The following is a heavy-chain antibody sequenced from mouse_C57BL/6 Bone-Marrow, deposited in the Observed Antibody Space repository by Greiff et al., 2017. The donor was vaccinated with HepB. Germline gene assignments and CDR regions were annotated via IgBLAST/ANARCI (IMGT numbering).Heavy chain of an antibody. J-gene: IGHJ4*01. CDR1: GYSFTGYY. CDR3: ARGRGYEGYAMDY. CDR2: IYPYNGVS. D-gene: IGHD2-2*01. V-gene: IGHV1-31*01. Sequence: EVKLMESGPELVKPGASVKISCKASGYSFTGYYMHWVKQSHGNILDWIGYIYPYNGVSSYNQNFKGKATLTVDKSSSTAYMELRSLTSEDSAVYYCARGRGYEGYAMDYWGQGTSVTVSS.